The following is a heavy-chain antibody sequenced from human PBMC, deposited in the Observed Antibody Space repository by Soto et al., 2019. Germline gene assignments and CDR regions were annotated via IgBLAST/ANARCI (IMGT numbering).Heavy chain of an antibody. V-gene: IGHV3-23*01. CDR1: GFTFSNYA. CDR2: ITGSGGGT. D-gene: IGHD6-13*01. Sequence: EVQLLESGGGLVQPGGSLRLSCAASGFTFSNYAVTWVRQAPGKGLEWVSVITGSGGGTYFVDSAKGRFTISRDNSKNTVYLQMNSLRAEDTAVYYCAKRPLTAAGFDYWGQGTLVTVSS. J-gene: IGHJ4*02. CDR3: AKRPLTAAGFDY.